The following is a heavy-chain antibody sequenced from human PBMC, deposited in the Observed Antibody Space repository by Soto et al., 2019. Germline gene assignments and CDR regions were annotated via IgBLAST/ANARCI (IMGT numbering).Heavy chain of an antibody. J-gene: IGHJ4*02. CDR1: GYTFTSYG. CDR3: ARDLYGGTYYDSSGYYFDY. V-gene: IGHV1-18*04. CDR2: ISAYNGNT. Sequence: AASVKVSCKASGYTFTSYGISWVRQAPGQGLEWMGWISAYNGNTNYAQKLQGRVTMTTDTSTSTAYMELRSLRSDDTAVYYCARDLYGGTYYDSSGYYFDYWGQGTLVTVSS. D-gene: IGHD3-22*01.